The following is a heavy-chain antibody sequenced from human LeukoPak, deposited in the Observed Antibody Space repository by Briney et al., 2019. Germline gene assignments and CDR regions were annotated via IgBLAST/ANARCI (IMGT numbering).Heavy chain of an antibody. D-gene: IGHD2-2*01. Sequence: GGSLRLSCAASGFTFSSYSMNWVRQAPGKGLEWVSSISSSSSYIYYADSVKGRFTISRDNAKNSLYLQMNSLRAEDTAVYYCASLTDRGYCSSTSCSDHSEFNWFDPWGQGTLVTVSS. CDR3: ASLTDRGYCSSTSCSDHSEFNWFDP. CDR1: GFTFSSYS. J-gene: IGHJ5*02. V-gene: IGHV3-21*01. CDR2: ISSSSSYI.